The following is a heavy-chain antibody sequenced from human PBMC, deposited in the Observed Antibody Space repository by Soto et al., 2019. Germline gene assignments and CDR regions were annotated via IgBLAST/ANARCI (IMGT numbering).Heavy chain of an antibody. J-gene: IGHJ4*02. CDR1: GGSISSHF. CDR3: ARVSPTAFPFFDS. V-gene: IGHV4-59*11. Sequence: QVPLQESGPGLVKPSETLSRSCTVSGGSISSHFWSWIRQPPGKGLEWIGYSHNSGRTTYSPSLKSRVTISVDTSENKLSLRLSSVTAADTAVYYCARVSPTAFPFFDSWGQGTLVTVSS. CDR2: SHNSGRT. D-gene: IGHD3-3*02.